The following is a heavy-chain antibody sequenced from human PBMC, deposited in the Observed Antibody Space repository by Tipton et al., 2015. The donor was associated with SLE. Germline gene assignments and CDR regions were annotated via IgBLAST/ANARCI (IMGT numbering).Heavy chain of an antibody. CDR1: GGSMRSGSYY. D-gene: IGHD3-10*01. Sequence: TLSLTCTVSGGSMRSGSYYWNWTRQSPGKGLERIGYIFYGGSANYNPSLKSRVSISIDTSKNQFSLSLNSVTAADTALYYCARDRGTGYVDVWGHGTTVTVSS. V-gene: IGHV4-61*01. CDR3: ARDRGTGYVDV. J-gene: IGHJ6*02. CDR2: IFYGGSA.